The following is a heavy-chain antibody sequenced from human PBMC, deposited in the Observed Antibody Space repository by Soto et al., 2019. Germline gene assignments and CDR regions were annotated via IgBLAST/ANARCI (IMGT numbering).Heavy chain of an antibody. D-gene: IGHD6-19*01. J-gene: IGHJ4*02. CDR2: INVGNTKS. Sequence: QVHLVQSGAEVKKPGASVKVSCETSGYSFTSYAIHWVRQAPGQRPEWMGWINVGNTKSIYSQKLQGRVTITRDRSARTAYMELSSLRFEDTAVYYCARAGYNSGWDYYFDYWGQGTQVTVSS. CDR3: ARAGYNSGWDYYFDY. V-gene: IGHV1-3*01. CDR1: GYSFTSYA.